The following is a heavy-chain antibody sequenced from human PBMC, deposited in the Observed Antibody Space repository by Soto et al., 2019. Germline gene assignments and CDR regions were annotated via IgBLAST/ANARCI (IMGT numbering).Heavy chain of an antibody. J-gene: IGHJ5*02. Sequence: QITLKESGPTLVKPTQTLTLTCTFSGFSLTTSGVGVGWIRQPPGKALEWLALIYWDDDKRYSPSLKSRITITNDTCTNVVVLTLTNMEPSATGTYFCAHTTTTVTSLFDPWGQGTLVTVSS. CDR3: AHTTTTVTSLFDP. V-gene: IGHV2-5*02. CDR1: GFSLTTSGVG. D-gene: IGHD4-17*01. CDR2: IYWDDDK.